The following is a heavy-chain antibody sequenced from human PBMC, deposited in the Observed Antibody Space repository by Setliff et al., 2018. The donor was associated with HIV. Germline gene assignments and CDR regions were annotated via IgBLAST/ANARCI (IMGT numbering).Heavy chain of an antibody. CDR1: GFTFSNAW. CDR2: IKSKIDGETT. V-gene: IGHV3-15*01. J-gene: IGHJ4*02. CDR3: TKGPGKGSFMDH. Sequence: GGSLRLSCAASGFTFSNAWMSWVRQAPGKGLEWVGHIKSKIDGETTDYAAPVKGRITISRDDSKNTLSLQMNSLKTEDTAVYYCTKGPGKGSFMDHWGQGTLVTVSS. D-gene: IGHD6-13*01.